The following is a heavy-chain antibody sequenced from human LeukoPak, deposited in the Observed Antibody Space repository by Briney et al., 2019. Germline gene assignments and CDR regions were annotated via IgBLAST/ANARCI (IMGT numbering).Heavy chain of an antibody. CDR2: ISAFNGHT. CDR1: GYTFTNSS. J-gene: IGHJ4*02. D-gene: IGHD3-22*01. CDR3: ARVASKVVVVTVTDY. V-gene: IGHV1-18*01. Sequence: ASVKVSCKASGYTFTNSSFNWVRQVPGQGLEWMGWISAFNGHTNYAQKFQGRVTMTTDTSTTTAYMELRSLKSDDTAVYYCARVASKVVVVTVTDYWGQGTLVTVSS.